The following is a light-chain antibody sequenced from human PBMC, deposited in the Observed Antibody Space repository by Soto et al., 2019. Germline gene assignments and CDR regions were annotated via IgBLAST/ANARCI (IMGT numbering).Light chain of an antibody. J-gene: IGKJ1*01. Sequence: EIVLTQSPGTLSLSPRERATLSCGASQSVSNNYLAWYQHRPGQAPRLLIYGASTRAPGIPDRFSGSGSGTDLALTSGRLEPEDFAVYYCQQYAAAPRTFGQGTEVEV. CDR2: GAS. CDR3: QQYAAAPRT. V-gene: IGKV3-20*01. CDR1: QSVSNNY.